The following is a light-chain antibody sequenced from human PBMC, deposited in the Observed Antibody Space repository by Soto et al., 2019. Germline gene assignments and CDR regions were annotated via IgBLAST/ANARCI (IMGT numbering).Light chain of an antibody. J-gene: IGLJ3*02. CDR3: GAWDSSLSAGV. V-gene: IGLV2-14*03. Sequence: QSALTQPASVSGSPGQSITISCTGTSSDVGAYNYVSWYQQHPGKAPKLMIYEVSHRPSGIPDRFSGSKSGTSATLGITGLQTGDEADYYCGAWDSSLSAGVFGGGTKLTVL. CDR1: SSDVGAYNY. CDR2: EVS.